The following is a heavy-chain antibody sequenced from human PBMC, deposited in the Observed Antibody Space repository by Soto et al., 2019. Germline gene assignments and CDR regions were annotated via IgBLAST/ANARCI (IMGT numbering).Heavy chain of an antibody. J-gene: IGHJ6*02. CDR2: ISYDGSNK. Sequence: GGSLRLSXAASGFTFSSYAMHWVRQAPGKGLEWVAVISYDGSNKYYADSVKGRFTISRDNSKNTLYLQMNSLRAEDTAVYYCARARIQLWGSYYYGMDVWGQGTTVTVSS. D-gene: IGHD5-18*01. CDR1: GFTFSSYA. V-gene: IGHV3-30-3*01. CDR3: ARARIQLWGSYYYGMDV.